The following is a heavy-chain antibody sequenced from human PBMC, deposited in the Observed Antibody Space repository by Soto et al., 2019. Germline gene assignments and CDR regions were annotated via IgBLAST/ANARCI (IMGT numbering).Heavy chain of an antibody. J-gene: IGHJ4*02. CDR1: GGSMSSYA. CDR2: IIPIFGTA. D-gene: IGHD6-19*01. Sequence: CEASGGSMSSYAVSWVLQNKRQGLEWMGGIIPIFGTANYAQKFQGRVTITADESTSTAYMELSSLRSEDTAVYYCARSSKYSSGWYLGDYWGQGTLVTVSS. CDR3: ARSSKYSSGWYLGDY. V-gene: IGHV1-69*01.